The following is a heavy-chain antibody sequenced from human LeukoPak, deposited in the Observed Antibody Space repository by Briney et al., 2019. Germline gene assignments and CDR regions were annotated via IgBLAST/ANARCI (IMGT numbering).Heavy chain of an antibody. J-gene: IGHJ4*02. V-gene: IGHV4-39*01. CDR1: GASISSSNYY. CDR2: IYYSGST. CDR3: ARLYVWGSYRSPPDY. Sequence: SETLSLTCAVSGASISSSNYYWGWIRQPPGKGLEWIGSIYYSGSTYYNPSLKSRVTISVDTSKNQFSLKLSSVTAADTAVYYCARLYVWGSYRSPPDYWGQGTLVTVSS. D-gene: IGHD3-16*02.